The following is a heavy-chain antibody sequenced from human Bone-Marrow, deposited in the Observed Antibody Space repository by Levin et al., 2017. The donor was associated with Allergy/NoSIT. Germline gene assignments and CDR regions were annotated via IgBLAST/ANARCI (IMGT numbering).Heavy chain of an antibody. Sequence: GGSLRLSCAASGFTLDLYAMSWVRQVPGRGLEWVASISGSGATIYYADSVKGRFTISRDNSKSTLFLQMKGLRAEDPAVYFCAKVWEAAEDVDYWGQGTLVAVSS. D-gene: IGHD1-26*01. J-gene: IGHJ4*02. V-gene: IGHV3-23*01. CDR2: ISGSGATI. CDR3: AKVWEAAEDVDY. CDR1: GFTLDLYA.